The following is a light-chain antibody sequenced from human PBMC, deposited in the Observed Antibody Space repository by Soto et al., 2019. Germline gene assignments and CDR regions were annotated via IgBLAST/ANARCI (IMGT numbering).Light chain of an antibody. J-gene: IGLJ2*01. CDR3: SSYAGTNNVI. CDR1: ISDVGGYNH. V-gene: IGLV2-8*01. CDR2: EVT. Sequence: QSALTQPPSASGSPRQSVTISRAGSISDVGGYNHVSWYQQHPGKAPKLLIYEVTKRPSGVPARFSGSKSGNTASLTVSGLQCDDEADYYCSSYAGTNNVIFGGGTKLTVL.